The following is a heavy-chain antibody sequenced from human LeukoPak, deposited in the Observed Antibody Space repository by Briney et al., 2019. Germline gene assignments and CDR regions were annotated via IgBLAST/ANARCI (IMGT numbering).Heavy chain of an antibody. CDR3: ARGAYGSGTYHDFDI. D-gene: IGHD3-10*01. CDR1: GFIFNNYR. Sequence: GGSLRLSCAASGFIFNNYRMNWVRQAPGKGLEWVSSISSSSNYIYYADSVKGRFTISRDNSKNTLYLQMNSLRAEDTAVYYCARGAYGSGTYHDFDIWGQGTMVTVSS. V-gene: IGHV3-21*01. J-gene: IGHJ3*02. CDR2: ISSSSNYI.